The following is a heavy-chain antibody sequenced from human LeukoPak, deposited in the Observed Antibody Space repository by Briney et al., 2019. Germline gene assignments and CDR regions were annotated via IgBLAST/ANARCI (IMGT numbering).Heavy chain of an antibody. D-gene: IGHD3-3*01. Sequence: ASVKVSCKLSGYTGIELSMHWVRQAPGKGLEWMGGFDPDDGETKYAQKFQGRVTMTEDTSTDTAYMELSRLTSEDTAVYYCATHTISGVVTYASLIWGRGTSVTVSS. CDR3: ATHTISGVVTYASLI. J-gene: IGHJ3*02. CDR1: GYTGIELS. CDR2: FDPDDGET. V-gene: IGHV1-24*01.